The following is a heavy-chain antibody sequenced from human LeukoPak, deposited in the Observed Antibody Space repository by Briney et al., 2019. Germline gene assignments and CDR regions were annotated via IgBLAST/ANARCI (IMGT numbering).Heavy chain of an antibody. CDR3: ARGYSYGSDYYYGMDV. J-gene: IGHJ6*02. CDR2: ISGYNGNT. Sequence: ASVKVSCKASGYTFTSYAISWVRQAPGQGLEWMGWISGYNGNTKYAQKVQGRVTMTTDTSTSTAYMELRSLRSDDTAVYYCARGYSYGSDYYYGMDVRGQGTTVTVSS. V-gene: IGHV1-18*01. CDR1: GYTFTSYA. D-gene: IGHD5-18*01.